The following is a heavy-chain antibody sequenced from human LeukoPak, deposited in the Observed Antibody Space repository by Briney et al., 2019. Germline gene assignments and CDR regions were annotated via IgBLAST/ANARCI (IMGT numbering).Heavy chain of an antibody. V-gene: IGHV4-59*01. CDR1: GGSISSYY. J-gene: IGHJ4*02. D-gene: IGHD6-6*01. CDR3: ARGSIAALGY. Sequence: SETLSLTCTVSGGSISSYYWSWIRQPPGKGLEWIGYIYYSGSTNYNPPLKSRVTISVDTSKNQFSLKLSSVTAADTAVYYCARGSIAALGYWGQGTLVAVSS. CDR2: IYYSGST.